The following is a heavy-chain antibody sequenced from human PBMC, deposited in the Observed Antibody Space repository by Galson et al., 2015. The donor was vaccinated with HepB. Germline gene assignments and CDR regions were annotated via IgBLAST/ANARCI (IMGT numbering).Heavy chain of an antibody. CDR2: INTYNGDT. Sequence: SVKVSCKASGYTFNTCNINWVRQAPGQGLEWMGSINTYNGDTNYAQNLQGRVTMTTDTSTSTAYMELRSLRSDDTAVYYCAREPWTGTSDYWGQGTLVTVSS. CDR1: GYTFNTCN. V-gene: IGHV1-18*01. CDR3: AREPWTGTSDY. D-gene: IGHD1-7*01. J-gene: IGHJ4*02.